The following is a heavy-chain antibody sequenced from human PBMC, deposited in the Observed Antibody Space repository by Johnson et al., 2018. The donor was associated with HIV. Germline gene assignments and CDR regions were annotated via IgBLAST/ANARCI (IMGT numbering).Heavy chain of an antibody. Sequence: QVQLVESGGGLVKPGGSLRLSCAASGFTFSDYYMGWIRQTPGKGLEWVSYISSSGTTVYYADSVKGRFSISRDNAKHSLYLQMNSLRAEDTAVYYCAKDRTIHDAFDIWGQGTMVTVSS. D-gene: IGHD5-18*01. CDR3: AKDRTIHDAFDI. V-gene: IGHV3-11*01. J-gene: IGHJ3*02. CDR1: GFTFSDYY. CDR2: ISSSGTTV.